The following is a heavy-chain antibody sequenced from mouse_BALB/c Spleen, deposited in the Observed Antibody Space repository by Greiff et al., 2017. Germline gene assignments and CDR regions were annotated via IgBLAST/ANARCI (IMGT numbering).Heavy chain of an antibody. CDR1: GFTFSSYA. J-gene: IGHJ4*01. D-gene: IGHD2-2*01. V-gene: IGHV5-6-5*01. CDR2: ISSGGST. CDR3: ARGGLGAMDY. Sequence: EVQRVESGGGLVKPGGSLKLSCAASGFTFSSYAMSWVRQTPEKRLEWVASISSGGSTYYPDSVKGRFTISRDNARNILYLQMSSLRSEDTAMYYCARGGLGAMDYWGQGTSVTVSS.